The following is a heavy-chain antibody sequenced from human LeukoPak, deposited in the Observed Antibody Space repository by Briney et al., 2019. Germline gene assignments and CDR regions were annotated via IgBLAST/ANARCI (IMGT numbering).Heavy chain of an antibody. Sequence: GGSLRLSCAASGFTFSSYAMTWVRQAPGKGLEWVSAISGSGGSTYYADSVKGWFTISRDNSKNTLYLQMNSLRAEDTAVYYCAKDLYSSGWWYGMDVWGQGTTVTVSS. D-gene: IGHD6-19*01. CDR3: AKDLYSSGWWYGMDV. CDR1: GFTFSSYA. V-gene: IGHV3-23*01. J-gene: IGHJ6*02. CDR2: ISGSGGST.